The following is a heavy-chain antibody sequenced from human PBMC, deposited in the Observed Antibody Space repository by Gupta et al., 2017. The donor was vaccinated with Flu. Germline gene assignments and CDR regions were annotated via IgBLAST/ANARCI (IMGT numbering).Heavy chain of an antibody. Sequence: GMHWVRQAPGKGLEWVAVISYDGSNKYYADSVKGRFTISRDNSKNTLYLQMNSLRAEDTAVYYCAKDGGATIFYYYYYMDVWGKGTTVTVSS. D-gene: IGHD1-26*01. V-gene: IGHV3-30*18. CDR3: AKDGGATIFYYYYYMDV. J-gene: IGHJ6*03. CDR1: G. CDR2: ISYDGSNK.